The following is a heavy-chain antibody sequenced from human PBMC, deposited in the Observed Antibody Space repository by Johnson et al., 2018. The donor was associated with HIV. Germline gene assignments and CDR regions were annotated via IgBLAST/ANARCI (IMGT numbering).Heavy chain of an antibody. V-gene: IGHV3-53*01. D-gene: IGHD3-10*01. CDR1: GFTVSSNY. CDR3: ARDRDYGSGAFDV. CDR2: IYSGGSI. J-gene: IGHJ3*01. Sequence: VQLVESGGGVVHPGGSLRLSCAASGFTVSSNYMSWVRQAPGKGLEWVSVIYSGGSIGYADSVKGRFTISRDNSKNTLYLQMNSLRAEETAVYYCARDRDYGSGAFDVWGPGTMVTVSS.